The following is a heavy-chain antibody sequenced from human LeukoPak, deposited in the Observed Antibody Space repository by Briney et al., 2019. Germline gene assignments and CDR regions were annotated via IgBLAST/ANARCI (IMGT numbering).Heavy chain of an antibody. Sequence: SETLSLTCVISGGSISSDFWSWIRQPAGKGLEWIGRVYTSGGTNYNPSLKSRVTISIDTAKNQISLKLSSVTAADTAVYYCARLRGGSYPDYWGQGTLVTVSS. J-gene: IGHJ4*02. D-gene: IGHD1-26*01. CDR2: VYTSGGT. V-gene: IGHV4-4*07. CDR3: ARLRGGSYPDY. CDR1: GGSISSDF.